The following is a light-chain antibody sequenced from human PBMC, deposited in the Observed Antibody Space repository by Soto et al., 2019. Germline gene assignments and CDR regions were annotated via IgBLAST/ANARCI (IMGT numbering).Light chain of an antibody. Sequence: DIQMTQSPSSLSASVGDRVTITCRASQGISNYLAWYQQKPWKVPKLLIYAASTLQSGVPSRFSGSGSGTDFTLTISSLQPEDVATYYCQKYNSAQTLGQGTRLEIK. J-gene: IGKJ5*01. CDR3: QKYNSAQT. CDR2: AAS. CDR1: QGISNY. V-gene: IGKV1-27*01.